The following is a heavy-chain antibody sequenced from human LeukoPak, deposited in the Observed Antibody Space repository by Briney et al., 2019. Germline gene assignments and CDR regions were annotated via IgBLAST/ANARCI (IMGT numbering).Heavy chain of an antibody. CDR1: GYTFTGYY. V-gene: IGHV1-2*02. D-gene: IGHD4-17*01. CDR2: FNPHSDGT. Sequence: GASVKVSCKASGYTFTGYYMHWVRQSPGQGLEWMGWFNPHSDGTNYAQKFQGRVTMTRDTSISTAYMELSRLRSDDTAVYYCARPQVTTEAFDIWGQGTMVTVSS. J-gene: IGHJ3*02. CDR3: ARPQVTTEAFDI.